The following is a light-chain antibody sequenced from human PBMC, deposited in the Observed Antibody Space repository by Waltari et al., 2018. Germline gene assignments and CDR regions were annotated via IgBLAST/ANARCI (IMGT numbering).Light chain of an antibody. V-gene: IGKV1-9*01. CDR2: AAS. Sequence: DIQLTQSPSFLSASVGDRVTIICRASQGISSYLAWYQQKPGKAPNLLIYAASTLQSGVPSRFSGSGSGTEFTLTISSRQPEDFATYFCQQVNSYPRTFGQGTQVDFK. J-gene: IGKJ1*01. CDR1: QGISSY. CDR3: QQVNSYPRT.